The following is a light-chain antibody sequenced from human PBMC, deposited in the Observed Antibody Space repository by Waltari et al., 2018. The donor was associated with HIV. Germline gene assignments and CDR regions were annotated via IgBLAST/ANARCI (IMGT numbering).Light chain of an antibody. Sequence: QSVLTQPPSVSGAPGQRVTMACTGTRSNIGAASDVHWYHQIPGNASKHLIYDNNIRPSGVPDRFSGSKSGTSASLAITVLQSEDEADYYCQSYDMSQSGSLVFGGGTKLTVL. V-gene: IGLV1-40*01. CDR2: DNN. CDR1: RSNIGAASD. CDR3: QSYDMSQSGSLV. J-gene: IGLJ2*01.